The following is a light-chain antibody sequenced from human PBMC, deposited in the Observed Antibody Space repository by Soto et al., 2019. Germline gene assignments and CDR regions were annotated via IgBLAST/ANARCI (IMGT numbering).Light chain of an antibody. CDR2: DVS. Sequence: QSVLTQPASVSGSPGQPITISCTGTSSDVGGYNYVSWYQQHPGKAPKLMIYDVSNRPSGVSNRFSGSKSGNTASLTISGLQAEDEADYYCSSYTSSSPYVFGTGTKLTVL. CDR3: SSYTSSSPYV. J-gene: IGLJ1*01. CDR1: SSDVGGYNY. V-gene: IGLV2-14*01.